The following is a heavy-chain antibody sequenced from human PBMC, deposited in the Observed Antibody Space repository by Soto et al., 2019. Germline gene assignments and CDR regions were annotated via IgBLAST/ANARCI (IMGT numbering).Heavy chain of an antibody. CDR1: GGSIRSYY. Sequence: SETLSLTCTVSGGSIRSYYWSWIRQRPGKGLEWIGYIYYSGSTNYNPSLKSRVTISVDTSKNQFSLKLSSVTAADTAVYYCAGLGSGSSSFTLEYWGQGTLVTVSS. J-gene: IGHJ4*02. CDR2: IYYSGST. CDR3: AGLGSGSSSFTLEY. D-gene: IGHD1-26*01. V-gene: IGHV4-59*01.